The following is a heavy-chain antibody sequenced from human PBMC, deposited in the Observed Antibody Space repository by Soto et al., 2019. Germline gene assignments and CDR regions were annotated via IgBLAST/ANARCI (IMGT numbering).Heavy chain of an antibody. CDR1: GGSISSSSYY. CDR2: IYYSGST. J-gene: IGHJ4*02. D-gene: IGHD3-22*01. Sequence: SETLSLTCTVSGGSISSSSYYWGWIRQPPGKGLERIGSIYYSGSTYYNPSLKSRVTISVDTSKNQFSLKLSSVTAADTAVYYCARLYYTLYFFDYWGQGTLVTVSS. V-gene: IGHV4-39*01. CDR3: ARLYYTLYFFDY.